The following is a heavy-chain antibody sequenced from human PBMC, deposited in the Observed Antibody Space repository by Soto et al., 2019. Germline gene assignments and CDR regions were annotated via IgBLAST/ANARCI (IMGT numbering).Heavy chain of an antibody. J-gene: IGHJ4*02. CDR2: ISGSGGGT. V-gene: IGHV3-23*01. CDR3: AKFGMATTKRSPPYYIDY. CDR1: GFTFSSYA. Sequence: GSLRLSCAASGFTFSSYAMSWVRQAPGKGLEWVSSISGSGGGTYYADSVKGRFTFSRDNSKNTLYLQMNSLRAEDTAVYYCAKFGMATTKRSPPYYIDYWGQGALVTVSS. D-gene: IGHD1-1*01.